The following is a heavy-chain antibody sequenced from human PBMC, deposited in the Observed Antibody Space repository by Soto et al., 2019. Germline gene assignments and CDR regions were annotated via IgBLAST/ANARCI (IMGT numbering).Heavy chain of an antibody. Sequence: ASVKVSCKASGYTFTSYDINWVRQATGQGLEWMGWMNPNSGNTGYAQKFQGRVTMTRNTSISTAYMELSSLRSEDTVVYYCASGGVLVANLTHNWFDPWGQGTLVTVSS. D-gene: IGHD2-15*01. CDR3: ASGGVLVANLTHNWFDP. CDR1: GYTFTSYD. J-gene: IGHJ5*02. V-gene: IGHV1-8*01. CDR2: MNPNSGNT.